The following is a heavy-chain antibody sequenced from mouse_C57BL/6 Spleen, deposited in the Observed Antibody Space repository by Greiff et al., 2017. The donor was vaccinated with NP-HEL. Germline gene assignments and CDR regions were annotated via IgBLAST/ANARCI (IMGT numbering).Heavy chain of an antibody. Sequence: EVQLVESGGDLVKPGGSLKLSCAASGFTFSSYGMSWVRQTPDKRLEWVATISSGGSYTYYPDSVKGRFTISRDNTKNTLYLQMSSLKSEDTAMYYCSRRWLPIYYAMDYWGQGTSVTVSS. CDR1: GFTFSSYG. V-gene: IGHV5-6*01. CDR3: SRRWLPIYYAMDY. D-gene: IGHD2-3*01. CDR2: ISSGGSYT. J-gene: IGHJ4*01.